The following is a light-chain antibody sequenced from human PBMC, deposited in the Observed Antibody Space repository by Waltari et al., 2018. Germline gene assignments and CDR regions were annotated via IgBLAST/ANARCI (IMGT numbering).Light chain of an antibody. J-gene: IGKJ2*01. V-gene: IGKV3-20*01. CDR3: QQYGSSVTYT. CDR1: QSLTKRY. CDR2: GAS. Sequence: VLTQSPGSLSLSPGESATLSCRASQSLTKRYLAWYQQKLGQAPRLLIYGASSRAAGIPDRFSGSGSGTDFTLTISRLEPEDFAVYYCQQYGSSVTYTFGQGTKLEIK.